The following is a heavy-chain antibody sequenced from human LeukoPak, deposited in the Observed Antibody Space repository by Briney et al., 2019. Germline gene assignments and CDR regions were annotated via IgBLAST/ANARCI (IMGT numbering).Heavy chain of an antibody. J-gene: IGHJ6*02. D-gene: IGHD2-15*01. CDR1: GFTFSSYA. CDR2: ISGSGGST. Sequence: GGSLRLSCAASGFTFSSYAMSWVRQAPGKGLEWVSAISGSGGSTYYADSVKGRFTISRDNSKNTLYLQMNSLRAEDTAVYYCAKGLEDIVVVVAATYGMDAWGQGTTVTVSS. CDR3: AKGLEDIVVVVAATYGMDA. V-gene: IGHV3-23*01.